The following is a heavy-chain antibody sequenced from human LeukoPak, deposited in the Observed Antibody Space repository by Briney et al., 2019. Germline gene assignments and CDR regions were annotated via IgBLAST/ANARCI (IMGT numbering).Heavy chain of an antibody. CDR3: ARDPYSGRYGDYYYYYMDV. CDR2: IKQDGSEK. CDR1: EFTFFIYW. D-gene: IGHD1-26*01. V-gene: IGHV3-7*01. J-gene: IGHJ6*03. Sequence: GGSLRLSCAASEFTFFIYWMTWVRQAPGKGLEWVANIKQDGSEKYYVDCGKGRFTISRDNAKNSLYVQMNSLRAEDTAVYYCARDPYSGRYGDYYYYYMDVWGKGTTVTISS.